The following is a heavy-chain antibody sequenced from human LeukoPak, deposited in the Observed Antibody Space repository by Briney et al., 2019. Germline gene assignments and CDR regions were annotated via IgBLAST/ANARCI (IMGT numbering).Heavy chain of an antibody. D-gene: IGHD3-22*01. CDR3: ARAATVRSMIVVARRGRWFDP. CDR1: GGSISSSNYY. J-gene: IGHJ5*02. CDR2: VYYSGNT. Sequence: SETLSLTCTVSGGSISSSNYYWGWIRQPPGKGLEWIGSVYYSGNTYYNPSLKSRVTISVDTSKNQFSLKLISVTAADTAVYYCARAATVRSMIVVARRGRWFDPWGQGTLVTVSS. V-gene: IGHV4-39*07.